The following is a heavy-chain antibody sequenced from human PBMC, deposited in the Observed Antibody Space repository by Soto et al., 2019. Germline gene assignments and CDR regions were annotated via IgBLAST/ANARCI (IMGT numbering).Heavy chain of an antibody. J-gene: IGHJ6*02. Sequence: QLQLQESGPGLVKPSETLSLTCTVSGGSISSSTYYWGWIRQPPGKGLEWIGMFYFSGSAYYNPSLKSRVTISIDTSKNQFSLRLSSVTAADTAVYYCARHGVAYGDYASYYYYGMDVWGRGTTVTVSS. V-gene: IGHV4-39*01. CDR2: FYFSGSA. CDR1: GGSISSSTYY. D-gene: IGHD4-17*01. CDR3: ARHGVAYGDYASYYYYGMDV.